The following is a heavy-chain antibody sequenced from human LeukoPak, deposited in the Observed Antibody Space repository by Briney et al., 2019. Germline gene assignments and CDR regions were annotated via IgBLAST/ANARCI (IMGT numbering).Heavy chain of an antibody. V-gene: IGHV1-24*01. Sequence: ASVKVSCKVSGYTLTELSMHWVRQAPGKGLEWMGRFDPEDGETIYAQKFRGRVTMTADTSTDTVYMELSSLRSEDTAVYYCATEGKMVRGVYTDYWGQGTLVTVSS. CDR3: ATEGKMVRGVYTDY. D-gene: IGHD3-10*01. CDR1: GYTLTELS. J-gene: IGHJ4*02. CDR2: FDPEDGET.